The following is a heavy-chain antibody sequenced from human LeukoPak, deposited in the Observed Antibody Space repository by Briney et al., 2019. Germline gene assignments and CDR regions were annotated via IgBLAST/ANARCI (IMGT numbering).Heavy chain of an antibody. V-gene: IGHV1-2*02. CDR1: GYTFTGYL. CDR2: INPNSGGT. J-gene: IGHJ4*02. Sequence: ASVKVSCKASGYTFTGYLMHWVRQAPGQGLEWMGWINPNSGGTNYAQKFQGRITMTRDTSISTAYMELSRLRSDDTAVYYCARSTLIAVAGRGKPTQPIYWGQGTLVTVSS. D-gene: IGHD6-19*01. CDR3: ARSTLIAVAGRGKPTQPIY.